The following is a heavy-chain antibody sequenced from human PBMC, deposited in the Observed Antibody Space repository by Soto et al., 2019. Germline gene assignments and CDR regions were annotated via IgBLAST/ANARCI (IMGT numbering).Heavy chain of an antibody. CDR3: AKGEGYSGYDSLDY. D-gene: IGHD5-12*01. V-gene: IGHV3-23*01. CDR2: ISGSGGSR. J-gene: IGHJ4*02. CDR1: GFTFSSYA. Sequence: EVQLLEYGGGLVQPGGSLRLSCAASGFTFSSYAMSWVRQAPGKGLEWVSTISGSGGSRFFADSVKGRFTISRDISKNTLYLQMNSLRVEDTAVYCCAKGEGYSGYDSLDYWGQGTPVTVSS.